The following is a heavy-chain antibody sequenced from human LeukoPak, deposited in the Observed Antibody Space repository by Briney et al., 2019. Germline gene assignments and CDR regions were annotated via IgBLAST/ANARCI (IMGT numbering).Heavy chain of an antibody. D-gene: IGHD5-12*01. CDR2: ISGNAGST. V-gene: IGHV3-23*01. CDR1: GFTFSSYA. J-gene: IGHJ4*02. Sequence: GGSLRLSCAASGFTFSSYAMSWVRQAPGKGLEWVSAISGNAGSTYYADSVKGRFTISRDNSKNTLYLQMNSLRAEDTAIYYCAKDQNMVATAPFDYWGQGTLVTVSS. CDR3: AKDQNMVATAPFDY.